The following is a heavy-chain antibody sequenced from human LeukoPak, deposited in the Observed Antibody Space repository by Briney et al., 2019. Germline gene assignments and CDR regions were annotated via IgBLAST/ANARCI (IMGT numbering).Heavy chain of an antibody. CDR3: ARDHSNWNYAPDF. D-gene: IGHD1-7*01. Sequence: ASVKVSCKGSGYTFSSYGISWVRQAPGQGLQWLGWISASNGNTNYAQKFRDRVTMSTDTSTGTAYLDVRSLTSDDTAVYYCARDHSNWNYAPDFWGQGTLVIVSS. CDR1: GYTFSSYG. J-gene: IGHJ4*02. V-gene: IGHV1-18*01. CDR2: ISASNGNT.